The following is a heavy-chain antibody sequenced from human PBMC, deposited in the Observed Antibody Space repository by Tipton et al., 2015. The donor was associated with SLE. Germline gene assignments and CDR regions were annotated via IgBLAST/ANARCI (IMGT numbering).Heavy chain of an antibody. CDR2: INHNGST. Sequence: TLSLTCVVYGGSFSDYSWSWIRQSPGKGLEWIGEINHNGSTNYNPPLKSRVTMSVDTSKTQFSLKLSSLTAADTAIYYWARVVTVLATPYYDMDVWGQGTTVTVSS. CDR3: ARVVTVLATPYYDMDV. J-gene: IGHJ6*02. D-gene: IGHD2-21*02. V-gene: IGHV4-34*01. CDR1: GGSFSDYS.